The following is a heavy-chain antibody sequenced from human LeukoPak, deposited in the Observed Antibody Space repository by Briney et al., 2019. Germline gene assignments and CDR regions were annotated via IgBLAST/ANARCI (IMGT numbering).Heavy chain of an antibody. CDR2: ISGSAART. D-gene: IGHD4-23*01. CDR1: GFTFSTYG. Sequence: GGSLRLSCAASGFTFSTYGMTWVRQAPGRGLEWVSAISGSAARTFYADSVKGRFTISRDNSKNMLYLQMKSLRAEETAVYYCAIQTRGNGGNSVSFDYWGQGTLVTVSS. V-gene: IGHV3-23*01. CDR3: AIQTRGNGGNSVSFDY. J-gene: IGHJ4*02.